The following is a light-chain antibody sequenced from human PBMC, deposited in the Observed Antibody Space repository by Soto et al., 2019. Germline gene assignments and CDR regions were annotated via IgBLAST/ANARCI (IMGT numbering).Light chain of an antibody. CDR1: QSVLYSSNNKNY. Sequence: DIVMTQSPDSLAVSLGERATINCKSSQSVLYSSNNKNYLTWYQQKPGQPPKLLIYWASTREFGVPDRYSGSGSGTEFTLSISSLQAEDEALYYCQQYYSPPHTFGQGTKLEIK. V-gene: IGKV4-1*01. CDR3: QQYYSPPHT. J-gene: IGKJ2*01. CDR2: WAS.